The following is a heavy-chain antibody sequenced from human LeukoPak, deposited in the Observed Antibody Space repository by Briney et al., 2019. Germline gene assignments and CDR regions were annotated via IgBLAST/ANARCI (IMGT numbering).Heavy chain of an antibody. Sequence: PGGSLGLSCAASGFTFSSYAMSWVRQAPGKGLEWVSAISGSGGSTYYADSVKGRFTISRDNSKNTLYLQMNSLRAEDTAVYYCAKGYCSGGSCAYYFDYWGQGTLVTVSS. CDR1: GFTFSSYA. CDR2: ISGSGGST. J-gene: IGHJ4*02. V-gene: IGHV3-23*01. D-gene: IGHD2-15*01. CDR3: AKGYCSGGSCAYYFDY.